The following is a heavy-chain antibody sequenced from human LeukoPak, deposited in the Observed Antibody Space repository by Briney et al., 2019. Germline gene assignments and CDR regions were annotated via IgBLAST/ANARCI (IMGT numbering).Heavy chain of an antibody. D-gene: IGHD2-2*01. V-gene: IGHV5-51*01. Sequence: GESLKISCKGSGYRFTSSWIGWVRQMPGKGLEWIGIIYPGDSDTRYSPSFQGQVTISADKSISTAYLQWSSLKASDTAIYYCARVRRGYCSSTNCYEGDVFDIWGQGTMVTVSS. J-gene: IGHJ3*02. CDR3: ARVRRGYCSSTNCYEGDVFDI. CDR1: GYRFTSSW. CDR2: IYPGDSDT.